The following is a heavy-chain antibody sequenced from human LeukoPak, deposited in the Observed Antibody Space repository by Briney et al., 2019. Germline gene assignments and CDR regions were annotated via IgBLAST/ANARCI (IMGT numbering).Heavy chain of an antibody. Sequence: GGSLRLSCAASGFTFSSYSMNWVRQAPGKGLEWVSYISSSSSTIYYADSVKGRFTISRDNAKNSLYLQMNSLRDEDTAVYYCARDYYDSSGYCFDYWGQGTLVTVSS. D-gene: IGHD3-22*01. CDR2: ISSSSSTI. CDR1: GFTFSSYS. J-gene: IGHJ4*02. CDR3: ARDYYDSSGYCFDY. V-gene: IGHV3-48*02.